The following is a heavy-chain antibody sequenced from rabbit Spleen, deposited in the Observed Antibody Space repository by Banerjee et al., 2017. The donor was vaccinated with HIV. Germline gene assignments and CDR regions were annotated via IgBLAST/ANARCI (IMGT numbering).Heavy chain of an antibody. J-gene: IGHJ6*01. CDR2: INSDSGTT. CDR3: ARDAGSSFSSYGMDL. V-gene: IGHV1S40*01. CDR1: GFSFSVNYC. Sequence: QSLEESGGDLVKPGASLTLTCSASGFSFSVNYCMCWVRQAPGKGLEWITCINSDSGTTWSARWAKGRFTISKTSSTTVTLQMTSLTAADTATYFCARDAGSSFSSYGMDLWGPGTLVTVS. D-gene: IGHD8-1*01.